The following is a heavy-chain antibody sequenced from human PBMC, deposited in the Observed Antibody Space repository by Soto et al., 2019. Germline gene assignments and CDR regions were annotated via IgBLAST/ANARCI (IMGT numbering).Heavy chain of an antibody. CDR2: ISAYNGNT. CDR3: ARGAAAGTNYYYYGMDV. V-gene: IGHV1-18*04. Sequence: GASVKVSCKASGYTFTSYGISWVRQAPGQGLEWMGWISAYNGNTNYAQKLQGRVTMTTDTSTSTAYMELRSLRSDDTAVYYCARGAAAGTNYYYYGMDVWGQGTRSPSP. D-gene: IGHD6-13*01. J-gene: IGHJ6*02. CDR1: GYTFTSYG.